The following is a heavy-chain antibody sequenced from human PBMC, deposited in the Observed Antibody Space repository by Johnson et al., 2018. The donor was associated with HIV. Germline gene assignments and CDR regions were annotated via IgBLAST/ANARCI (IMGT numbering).Heavy chain of an antibody. CDR1: GFTVSNAW. CDR3: NTDRVDGGGSYYNAFDI. Sequence: VQLVESGGGLVQPGGSLRLSCEASGFTVSNAWMHWVRQAPGKGLEWVGRIKSKTDGGTIDYAAPVTGRFTISRDDSKNTLYLQMNSLKTEDTALYYCNTDRVDGGGSYYNAFDIWGQGTMVTVSS. J-gene: IGHJ3*02. V-gene: IGHV3-15*01. CDR2: IKSKTDGGTI. D-gene: IGHD1-26*01.